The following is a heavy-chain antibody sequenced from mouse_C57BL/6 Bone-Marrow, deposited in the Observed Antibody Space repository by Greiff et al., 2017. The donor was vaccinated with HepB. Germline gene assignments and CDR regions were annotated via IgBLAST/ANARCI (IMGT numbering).Heavy chain of an antibody. CDR2: IWSGGST. CDR1: GFSLTSYG. J-gene: IGHJ1*03. V-gene: IGHV2-2*01. Sequence: VQLKESGPGLVQPSQSLSITCTVSGFSLTSYGVHWVRQSPGKGLEWLGVIWSGGSTDYNAAFISRLSISKDNSKSQVFFKMNSLQADDTAIYYCASLYYYGLWYFDVWGTGTTVTVSS. CDR3: ASLYYYGLWYFDV. D-gene: IGHD1-1*01.